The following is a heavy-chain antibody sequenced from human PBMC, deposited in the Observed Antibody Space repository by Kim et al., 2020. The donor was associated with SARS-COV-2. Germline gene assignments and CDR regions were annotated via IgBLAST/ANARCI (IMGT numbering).Heavy chain of an antibody. D-gene: IGHD6-13*01. Sequence: GGSLRLSCAASGFIFSSYGMHWVRQAPGKGLEWVAIISYDGNDKYYADSVKGRFTISRDNSKNTLYLQMNSLRAEDTAVYYCAKVLISSSWYAAGYIDLWGRGTLVTVSS. CDR2: ISYDGNDK. CDR1: GFIFSSYG. CDR3: AKVLISSSWYAAGYIDL. V-gene: IGHV3-30*18. J-gene: IGHJ2*01.